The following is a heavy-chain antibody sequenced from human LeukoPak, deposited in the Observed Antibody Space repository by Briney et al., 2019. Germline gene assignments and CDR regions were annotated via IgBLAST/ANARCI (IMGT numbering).Heavy chain of an antibody. J-gene: IGHJ5*02. D-gene: IGHD1-14*01. CDR1: GFSIYTYG. Sequence: PGGSLRLSCVASGFSIYTYGMNWVRQAPGKGLEWVVTISDDGLNTYYSDSVKGRFTISRDDSNNALSLEMTSLRSEDTAIYYCARRALRGQTVRGGHHLGPWGLGTLVAVSS. V-gene: IGHV3-30*03. CDR3: ARRALRGQTVRGGHHLGP. CDR2: ISDDGLNT.